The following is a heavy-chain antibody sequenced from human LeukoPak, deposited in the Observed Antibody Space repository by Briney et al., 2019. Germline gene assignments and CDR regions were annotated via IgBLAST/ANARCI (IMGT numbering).Heavy chain of an antibody. V-gene: IGHV3-7*01. Sequence: GGSLRLSCAASGFTFSSYWMSWVRQAPGKGLEWVANIKQDGSEKYYVDSVKGRFTISRDNAKNSLYLQMNSLRAEDTAVYYCARVAARRGYYYMDVWGKGTTVTVSS. J-gene: IGHJ6*03. CDR2: IKQDGSEK. CDR3: ARVAARRGYYYMDV. CDR1: GFTFSSYW. D-gene: IGHD6-6*01.